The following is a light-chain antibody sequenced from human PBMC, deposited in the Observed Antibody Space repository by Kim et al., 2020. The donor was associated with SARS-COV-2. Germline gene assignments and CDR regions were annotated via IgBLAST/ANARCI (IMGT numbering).Light chain of an antibody. CDR3: QHYDNYSQT. Sequence: ASVGDRVTITCRASQRISNSLAWYQQRPGKAPTLLIYEASSLESGVPSRFSGTGSGTEFTLTISSLQPDDVATYYCQHYDNYSQTFGPGTKVDIK. J-gene: IGKJ1*01. V-gene: IGKV1-5*01. CDR1: QRISNS. CDR2: EAS.